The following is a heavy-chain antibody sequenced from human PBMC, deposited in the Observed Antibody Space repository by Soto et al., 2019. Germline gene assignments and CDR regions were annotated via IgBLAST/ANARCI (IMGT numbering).Heavy chain of an antibody. CDR1: GFTFDDYA. J-gene: IGHJ4*01. D-gene: IGHD3-3*01. CDR2: ISWNSGSI. Sequence: DVQLVESGGGLVQPGRSLRLSCAASGFTFDDYAMHWVRQAPGKGLEWVSGISWNSGSIGYADSVKGRFTISRDNAKNSLYLQMNSLRAEDTALYYCAKADRYDFWSGYYRYWGQGTLVTVSS. CDR3: AKADRYDFWSGYYRY. V-gene: IGHV3-9*01.